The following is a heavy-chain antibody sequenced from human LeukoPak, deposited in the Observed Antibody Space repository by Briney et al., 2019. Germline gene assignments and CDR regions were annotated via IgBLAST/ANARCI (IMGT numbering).Heavy chain of an antibody. J-gene: IGHJ4*02. Sequence: KPGGSLRLSCAASGCTFSSYSMNWARHAPGKGLEWDSSISSNSSYRYYADSVKGQFTISRDNAKTSLYLQMNSLRAEDPAVYYCARSLGVTGYCSSTSCYIDDWGQGTLVTVSS. D-gene: IGHD2-2*02. CDR1: GCTFSSYS. CDR2: ISSNSSYR. CDR3: ARSLGVTGYCSSTSCYIDD. V-gene: IGHV3-21*01.